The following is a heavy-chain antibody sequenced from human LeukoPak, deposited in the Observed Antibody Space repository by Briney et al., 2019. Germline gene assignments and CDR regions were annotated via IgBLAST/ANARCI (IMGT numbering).Heavy chain of an antibody. Sequence: SETLSLTRTVSGGSISSSSYYWGWISQPPGKGLEWIGSIYYSDRTSYHQAVNSRVPISVATSKHHFSLKLSSVTAADTAVYYCARSEAARLLFDYWGQGTLVTVSS. CDR3: ARSEAARLLFDY. D-gene: IGHD6-6*01. J-gene: IGHJ4*02. V-gene: IGHV4-39*07. CDR2: IYYSDRT. CDR1: GGSISSSSYY.